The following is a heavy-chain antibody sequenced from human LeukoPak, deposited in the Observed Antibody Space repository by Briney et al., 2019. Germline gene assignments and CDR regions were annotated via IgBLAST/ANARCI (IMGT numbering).Heavy chain of an antibody. CDR2: IYYSGST. V-gene: IGHV4-59*11. CDR3: ARLRFLDRFDP. D-gene: IGHD3/OR15-3a*01. J-gene: IGHJ5*02. Sequence: SETLSLTCTVSGGSISSHYWSWIRQPPGKGLEWIGYIYYSGSTNYNPSLKSRVTISVDTSKNQFSLKLSSVTAADTAVYYCARLRFLDRFDPWGQGTLVTVSS. CDR1: GGSISSHY.